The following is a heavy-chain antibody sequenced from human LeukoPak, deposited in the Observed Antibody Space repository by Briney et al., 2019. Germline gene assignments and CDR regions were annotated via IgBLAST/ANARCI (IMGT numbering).Heavy chain of an antibody. D-gene: IGHD3-3*01. J-gene: IGHJ3*02. V-gene: IGHV4-39*07. CDR3: ARGFDGGLRFLEWLSRTNDAFDI. CDR2: LYYSGST. Sequence: PSETLSITCTVSGGAISSSSYYWVWIRRPPGKRLEWIGSLYYSGSTNYNPSLKSRVTISVDTSKNQFSLKLSSVTAADTAVYYCARGFDGGLRFLEWLSRTNDAFDIWGQGTMVTVSS. CDR1: GGAISSSSYY.